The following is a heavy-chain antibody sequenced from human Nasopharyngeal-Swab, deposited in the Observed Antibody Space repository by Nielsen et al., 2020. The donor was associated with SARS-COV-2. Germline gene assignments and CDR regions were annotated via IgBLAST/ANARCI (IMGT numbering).Heavy chain of an antibody. CDR2: ISTTSSYI. CDR3: ARHRTPNIKITFRGVLVIDDFDL. V-gene: IGHV3-21*01. CDR1: EFTFRNDT. D-gene: IGHD3-16*02. J-gene: IGHJ3*01. Sequence: GESLKISCATSEFTFRNDTMNWVRQAPGKGLEWISSISTTSSYIFYADSVKGRFTISRDNAKNSLYLQMKSLRAEDTAVYYCARHRTPNIKITFRGVLVIDDFDLWGQGTMVTVSS.